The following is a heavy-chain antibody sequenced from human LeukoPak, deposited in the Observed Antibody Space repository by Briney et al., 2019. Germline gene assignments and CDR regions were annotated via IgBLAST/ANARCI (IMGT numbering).Heavy chain of an antibody. CDR1: GFTVSSDY. CDR2: IYSVGST. Sequence: GGSLRLSCAASGFTVSSDYMSWVRQAPGKGLEWVSVIYSVGSTYYADSVKGRITISRDNAKNSLYLQMNSLRAEDTAVYYCARRRYNWNAIDYWGQGTLVTVSS. J-gene: IGHJ4*02. D-gene: IGHD1-20*01. V-gene: IGHV3-53*01. CDR3: ARRRYNWNAIDY.